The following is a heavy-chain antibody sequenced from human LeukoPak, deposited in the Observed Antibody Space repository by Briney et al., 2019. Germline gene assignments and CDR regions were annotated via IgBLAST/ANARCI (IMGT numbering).Heavy chain of an antibody. J-gene: IGHJ6*02. D-gene: IGHD3-3*01. Sequence: GGSLRLSCAASGFTFSSYAMHWVRQAPGKGLEWVAVISYDGSDKYYADSVEGRFTISRDNSKNTLYLQMNSLRAEDTAVYYCARGEYDFWSGYPPSSVDVWGQGTTVTVSS. V-gene: IGHV3-30-3*01. CDR2: ISYDGSDK. CDR1: GFTFSSYA. CDR3: ARGEYDFWSGYPPSSVDV.